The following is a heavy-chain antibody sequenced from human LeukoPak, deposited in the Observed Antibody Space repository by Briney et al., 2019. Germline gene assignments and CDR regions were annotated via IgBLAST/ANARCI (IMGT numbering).Heavy chain of an antibody. CDR1: GFTFSSYW. J-gene: IGHJ6*03. CDR2: ISYSSTYI. CDR3: AREGGLNNWYYYMDV. Sequence: GGSLRLSCAASGFTFSSYWMSWVRQAPGRGLEWVSSISYSSTYIYYADSVKGRFTISRDNAKNSGYLLMNSLRAEDTAVYYCAREGGLNNWYYYMDVWGKGATVTVSS. D-gene: IGHD1-20*01. V-gene: IGHV3-21*01.